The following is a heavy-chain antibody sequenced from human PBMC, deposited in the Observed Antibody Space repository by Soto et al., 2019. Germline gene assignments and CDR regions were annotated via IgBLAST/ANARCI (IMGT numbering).Heavy chain of an antibody. Sequence: QVQLVESGGGVVQPGRSLRLSCAASGIIFSGYGMHWVRQAPGKGLEWVAVIRYDGSNIYYADSVKGRFTISRANSKNMLYLQMNILRAEDTAVYYCARDGLGATVFFGYCDYWGQGALVTVSS. CDR2: IRYDGSNI. CDR3: ARDGLGATVFFGYCDY. D-gene: IGHD1-26*01. CDR1: GIIFSGYG. V-gene: IGHV3-33*01. J-gene: IGHJ4*02.